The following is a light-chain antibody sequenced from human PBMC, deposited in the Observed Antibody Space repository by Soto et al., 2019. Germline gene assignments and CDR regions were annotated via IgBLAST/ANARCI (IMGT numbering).Light chain of an antibody. Sequence: EIVLTQSPGTLSLSPGERATLSCRASQSVSNSYLAWYQQKPGQAPRLLIYGAATRATGIPDRFSGSGSGTDFILTISRLEPEDFAVYYCQQYGSSPPITFGQGTRLESK. CDR2: GAA. V-gene: IGKV3-20*01. CDR3: QQYGSSPPIT. J-gene: IGKJ5*01. CDR1: QSVSNSY.